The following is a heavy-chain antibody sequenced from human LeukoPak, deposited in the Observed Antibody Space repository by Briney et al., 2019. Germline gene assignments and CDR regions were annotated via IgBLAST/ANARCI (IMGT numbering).Heavy chain of an antibody. CDR2: INHSGST. D-gene: IGHD3-10*01. V-gene: IGHV4-34*01. CDR3: ARDCEGYYFSTLFDP. Sequence: SETLSLTCAVYGGSFSGYYWSWIRQPPGKGLEWIGEINHSGSTNYNPSLKSRVTISVDTSKNQFSLKLSSVTAADTAVYYCARDCEGYYFSTLFDPWGQGTLVTVSS. J-gene: IGHJ5*02. CDR1: GGSFSGYY.